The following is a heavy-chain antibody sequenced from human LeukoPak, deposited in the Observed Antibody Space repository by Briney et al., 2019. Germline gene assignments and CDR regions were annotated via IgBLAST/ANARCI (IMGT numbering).Heavy chain of an antibody. Sequence: ASVKVSCKASGYTFTSYYMHWVRQAPGQGLEWMGRINPSGGSTSYAQKFQGRVTVTRDTSTSTVHMELSGLRSEDTAVYYCARDQEAFDYWGQGTLVTVSS. J-gene: IGHJ4*02. V-gene: IGHV1-46*01. CDR3: ARDQEAFDY. CDR2: INPSGGST. CDR1: GYTFTSYY.